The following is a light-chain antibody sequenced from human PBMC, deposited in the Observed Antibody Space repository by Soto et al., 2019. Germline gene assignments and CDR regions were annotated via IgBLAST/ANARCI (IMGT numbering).Light chain of an antibody. V-gene: IGLV2-14*01. CDR2: EVS. J-gene: IGLJ3*02. CDR1: STDVGGYNY. Sequence: QSALTQPASVSGSPGQSITISCTGTSTDVGGYNYVSWYQQHPGKAPKLMIYEVSNRPSGVSNRFSGSKSGNTASLTNSGLQAEDEADYYCSSYTGSSTTWVFGGGTKLTVL. CDR3: SSYTGSSTTWV.